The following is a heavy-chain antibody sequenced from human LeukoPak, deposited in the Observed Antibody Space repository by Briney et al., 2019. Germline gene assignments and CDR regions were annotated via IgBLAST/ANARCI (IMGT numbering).Heavy chain of an antibody. J-gene: IGHJ4*02. CDR2: IIPIFGTA. CDR3: ARDPLDCSGGSCSDY. CDR1: GGTFSSYA. Sequence: SVKVSCKASGGTFSSYAISWVRQAPGQGLEWMGRIIPIFGTANYAQKFQGRVTITTDESTSTAYMEPSSLRSEDTAVYYCARDPLDCSGGSCSDYWGQGTLVTVSS. V-gene: IGHV1-69*05. D-gene: IGHD2-15*01.